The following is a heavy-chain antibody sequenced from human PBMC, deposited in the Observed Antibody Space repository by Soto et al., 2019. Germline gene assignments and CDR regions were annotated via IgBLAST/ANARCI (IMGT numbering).Heavy chain of an antibody. CDR3: TTDPDIVVVVAATRAKFDP. V-gene: IGHV3-15*07. CDR1: GFTFSNAW. J-gene: IGHJ5*02. Sequence: EVQLVESGGGLVKPGGSLRLSCAASGFTFSNAWMNWVRQAPGKGLEWVGRIKSKTDGGTTDYAAPVKGRFTISRDDSKNTLYLQMNSLKTDDTAVYYCTTDPDIVVVVAATRAKFDPWGQGTLVTVSS. D-gene: IGHD2-15*01. CDR2: IKSKTDGGTT.